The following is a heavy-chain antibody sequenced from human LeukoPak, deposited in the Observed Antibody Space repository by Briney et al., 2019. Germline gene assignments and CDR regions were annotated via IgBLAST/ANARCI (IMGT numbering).Heavy chain of an antibody. CDR3: ARDYDRLEWLFPVGY. CDR1: GFTFSSYS. CDR2: ISSSSSYI. Sequence: GGSLRLSCAASGFTFSSYSMNWVRQAPGKGLEWVSSISSSSSYIYYADSVKGRFTISRDNAKNSLYLQMNSLRAEDTAVYYCARDYDRLEWLFPVGYWGQGTLVTVSS. D-gene: IGHD3-3*01. J-gene: IGHJ4*02. V-gene: IGHV3-21*01.